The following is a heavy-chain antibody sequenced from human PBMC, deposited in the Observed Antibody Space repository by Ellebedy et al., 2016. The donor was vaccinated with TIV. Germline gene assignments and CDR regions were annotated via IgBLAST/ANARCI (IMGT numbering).Heavy chain of an antibody. D-gene: IGHD1-1*01. V-gene: IGHV3-7*03. CDR1: GFTFSSYW. CDR3: AGRAYNWNDGSLFDY. Sequence: GGSLRLSCAASGFTFSSYWMSRVRQAPGKGLEWVANIKQDGSEKYYVDSVKGRFTISRDNAKNSLYLQMNSLRAEDTAVYYCAGRAYNWNDGSLFDYWGQGTLVTVFS. CDR2: IKQDGSEK. J-gene: IGHJ4*02.